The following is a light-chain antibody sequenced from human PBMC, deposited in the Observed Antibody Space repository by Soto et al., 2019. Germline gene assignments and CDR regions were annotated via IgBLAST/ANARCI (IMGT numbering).Light chain of an antibody. Sequence: QSVLTQPPSLSGTPGQTVTISCIGRRANIGSAIVHWYQQLPGTAPKHLIYMNSQRPSGVPDRFSGSKSGTSASLVITGLRPEDEADYYCVAWDDNLGSRVFGGGTKVTVL. CDR1: RANIGSAI. CDR3: VAWDDNLGSRV. CDR2: MNS. V-gene: IGLV1-47*01. J-gene: IGLJ3*02.